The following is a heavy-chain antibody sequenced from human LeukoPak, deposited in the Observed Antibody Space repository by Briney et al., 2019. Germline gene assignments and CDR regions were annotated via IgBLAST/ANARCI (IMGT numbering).Heavy chain of an antibody. V-gene: IGHV4-28*01. D-gene: IGHD3-10*01. CDR3: ARKENVYYYFDY. J-gene: IGHJ4*02. CDR2: IYHSGTT. Sequence: PSETLSLTCTVSGGSITSSSWWGWIRQPPGKGLEWIGYIYHSGTTYYNPSIQSRVTMSVDTSKNQFSLKLSSVTAVDTAVYYCARKENVYYYFDYWGQGTLVTVSS. CDR1: GGSITSSSW.